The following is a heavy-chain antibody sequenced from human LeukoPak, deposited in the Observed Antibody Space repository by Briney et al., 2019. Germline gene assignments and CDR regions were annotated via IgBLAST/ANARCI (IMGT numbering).Heavy chain of an antibody. CDR2: ISPDGSRT. J-gene: IGHJ5*02. V-gene: IGHV3-74*01. CDR3: ARVALGSYNWFDP. CDR1: GFTFSRYW. Sequence: GGSLRLSCAASGFTFSRYWMHWVRQAPGKGLVWVSRISPDGSRTTYADSVKGRFAISRDNAKNTVYLQMNSLRAEDTAVYYCARVALGSYNWFDPWGQGTLVTVSS. D-gene: IGHD3-10*01.